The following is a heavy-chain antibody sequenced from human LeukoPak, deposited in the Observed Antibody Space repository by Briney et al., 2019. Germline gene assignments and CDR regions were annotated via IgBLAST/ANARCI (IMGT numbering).Heavy chain of an antibody. CDR2: ISAYNGNT. J-gene: IGHJ4*02. CDR3: ARARRGVEMATIFDF. D-gene: IGHD5-24*01. Sequence: ASVTVSCKASGYTFTSYGISWVRQAPGQGLEWMGWISAYNGNTKYAQKLQGRVTMTTDTSTSTAYMELRSLRSDDTAVYYCARARRGVEMATIFDFWGQGTLVTVSS. CDR1: GYTFTSYG. V-gene: IGHV1-18*01.